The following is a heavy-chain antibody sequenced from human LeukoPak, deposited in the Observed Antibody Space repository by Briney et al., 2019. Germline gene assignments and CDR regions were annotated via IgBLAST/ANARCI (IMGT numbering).Heavy chain of an antibody. CDR2: INHSGST. D-gene: IGHD6-13*01. J-gene: IGHJ5*01. Sequence: SETLSLTCAVYGGSFSGYYWSWIRQPPGKGLEWIGEINHSGSTNYNPSLKSRVTISVDTSKNQFSLKLSSVTAADTAVYYCASGPPGRYSSSWFDYWGQGTLVTVSS. V-gene: IGHV4-34*01. CDR3: ASGPPGRYSSSWFDY. CDR1: GGSFSGYY.